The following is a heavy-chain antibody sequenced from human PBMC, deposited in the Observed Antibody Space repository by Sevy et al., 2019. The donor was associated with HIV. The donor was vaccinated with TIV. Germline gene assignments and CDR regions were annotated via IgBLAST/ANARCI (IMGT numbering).Heavy chain of an antibody. D-gene: IGHD6-19*01. CDR1: GYTFSNHY. J-gene: IGHJ4*02. Sequence: ASVKVSCKTFGYTFSNHYIHWVRQAPGHGLEWMGVINPSGGSTNYAHRFQGRVTMTRDPSTSTFYMDLSSLRSEDTAVYYCASARYASGDFDYWGQGTLVTVSS. V-gene: IGHV1-46*01. CDR3: ASARYASGDFDY. CDR2: INPSGGST.